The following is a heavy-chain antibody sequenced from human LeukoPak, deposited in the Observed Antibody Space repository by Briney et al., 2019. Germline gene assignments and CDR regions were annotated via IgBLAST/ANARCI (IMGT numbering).Heavy chain of an antibody. Sequence: GGSLRLSCAASGFTFSSYGMHWVRQAPGKGLEWVAVISYDGSNKYYADSVKGRFTISRDNSKNTLYLQMNSLRAEDTAAYYYAKARYYYDSSGYEGPAFDIWGQGTMVTVSS. CDR3: AKARYYYDSSGYEGPAFDI. D-gene: IGHD3-22*01. CDR2: ISYDGSNK. J-gene: IGHJ3*02. V-gene: IGHV3-30*18. CDR1: GFTFSSYG.